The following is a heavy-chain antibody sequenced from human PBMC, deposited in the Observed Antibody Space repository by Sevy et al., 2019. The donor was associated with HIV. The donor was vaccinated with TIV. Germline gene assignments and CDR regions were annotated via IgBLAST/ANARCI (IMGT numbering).Heavy chain of an antibody. CDR1: GFTFSSYA. D-gene: IGHD3-16*02. CDR2: ISGSGGST. CDR3: ARSSYDYVWGSYPSGY. Sequence: GGSLRLSCAASGFTFSSYAMSWVRQAPGKGLEWVSAISGSGGSTYYADSVKGRFTISRDNSKNTLYLQMNSLRAEDTAVYYCARSSYDYVWGSYPSGYWGQGTLVTVSS. V-gene: IGHV3-23*01. J-gene: IGHJ4*02.